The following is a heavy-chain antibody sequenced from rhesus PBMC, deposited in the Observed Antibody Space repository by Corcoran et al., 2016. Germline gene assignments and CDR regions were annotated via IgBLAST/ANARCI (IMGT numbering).Heavy chain of an antibody. D-gene: IGHD6-31*01. Sequence: QVQLQESGPGLVKPSETLSLTCAVSGGSVSGDYDWGWIRPPPGNGLEYIGYIHGNSATPNYNPSLNNRVTISSDTARNQFSLELSSVTAADTAVYYCAKIASGWRFDYWGQGVLVTVSS. J-gene: IGHJ4*01. CDR2: IHGNSATP. CDR1: GGSVSGDYD. CDR3: AKIASGWRFDY. V-gene: IGHV4-76*01.